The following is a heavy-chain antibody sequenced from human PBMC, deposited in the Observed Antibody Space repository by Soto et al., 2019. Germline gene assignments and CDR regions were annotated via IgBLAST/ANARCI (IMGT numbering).Heavy chain of an antibody. Sequence: EVQLVESGGGLVKPGGSLRLSCAASGFTFSSYSMNWVRQAPGKGLEWVSSISSSSSYIYYADSVKGRFTISRDNAKNSLSLQMNSLRAEDTAVYYCARGAFDCSGGSCYSYYYMGVWGKGTTVTVSS. J-gene: IGHJ6*03. CDR1: GFTFSSYS. D-gene: IGHD2-15*01. V-gene: IGHV3-21*01. CDR3: ARGAFDCSGGSCYSYYYMGV. CDR2: ISSSSSYI.